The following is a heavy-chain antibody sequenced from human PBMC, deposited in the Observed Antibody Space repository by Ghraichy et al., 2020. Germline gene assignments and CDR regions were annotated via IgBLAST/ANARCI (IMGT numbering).Heavy chain of an antibody. CDR3: ARGPGSSGREGFDY. D-gene: IGHD3-22*01. V-gene: IGHV4-34*01. CDR2: INHSGST. J-gene: IGHJ4*02. CDR1: GGSFSGYY. Sequence: SETLSLTCAVYGGSFSGYYWSWIRQPPGKGLEWIGEINHSGSTNYNPSLKSRVTISVDTSKNQFSLKLSSVTAADTAVYYCARGPGSSGREGFDYWGQGTLVTVSA.